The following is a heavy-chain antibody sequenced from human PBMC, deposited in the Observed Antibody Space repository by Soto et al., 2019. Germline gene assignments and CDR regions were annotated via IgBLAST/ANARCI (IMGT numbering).Heavy chain of an antibody. D-gene: IGHD3-22*01. Sequence: QLQLQESGPGLVKPSETLSLTCTVSGGSISSSSYYWGWIRQPPGKGLEWIGSIYYSGSTYYNPSLKSRVSIPVYTSKNQFSLNLGCVTAADPAVYYCARRPGSYDRSGYTPEDWFDPWGQGTLVTVSS. CDR2: IYYSGST. V-gene: IGHV4-39*01. J-gene: IGHJ5*02. CDR3: ARRPGSYDRSGYTPEDWFDP. CDR1: GGSISSSSYY.